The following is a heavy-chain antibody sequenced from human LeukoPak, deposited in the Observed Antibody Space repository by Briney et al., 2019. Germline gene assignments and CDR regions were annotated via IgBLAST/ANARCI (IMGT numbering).Heavy chain of an antibody. CDR1: GGSISSGSYY. V-gene: IGHV4-61*02. J-gene: IGHJ5*02. Sequence: SETLSLTCTVSGGSISSGSYYWSWIRQPAGKGLEWLGRIYTSGSTNYNPSLKSRVTISVDTSKNQFSLKLSSVTAADTAVYYCAREVKELRYFDWLDWFDPWGQGTLVTVSS. CDR2: IYTSGST. D-gene: IGHD3-9*01. CDR3: AREVKELRYFDWLDWFDP.